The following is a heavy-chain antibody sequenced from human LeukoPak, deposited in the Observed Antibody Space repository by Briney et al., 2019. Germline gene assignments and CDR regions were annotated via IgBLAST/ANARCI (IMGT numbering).Heavy chain of an antibody. D-gene: IGHD3-3*01. CDR1: GYTFTSYA. CDR2: INTNTGNP. CDR3: ARTTYYDFWSGYSFDP. Sequence: GASVKVSCKASGYTFTSYAMNWVRQAPGQGLEWMGWINTNTGNPTYAQGFTGRFVFSLDTSVSTAYLQISSLKAEDTAVYYRARTTYYDFWSGYSFDPWGQGTLVTVSS. V-gene: IGHV7-4-1*02. J-gene: IGHJ5*02.